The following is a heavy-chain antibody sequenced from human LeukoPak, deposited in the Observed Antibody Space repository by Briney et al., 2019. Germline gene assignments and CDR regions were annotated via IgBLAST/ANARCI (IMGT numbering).Heavy chain of an antibody. Sequence: PSETLSLTCTVSGGSISSSSYYWGWIRQPPGTGGEWVGSIYYSGSTYYNPSLKSRVTISVDTSKNQFSLKLSSVTAADTAVYYCARHPIVVVTVLYYFDYWGQGTLVTVSS. CDR1: GGSISSSSYY. J-gene: IGHJ4*02. V-gene: IGHV4-39*01. D-gene: IGHD2-21*02. CDR3: ARHPIVVVTVLYYFDY. CDR2: IYYSGST.